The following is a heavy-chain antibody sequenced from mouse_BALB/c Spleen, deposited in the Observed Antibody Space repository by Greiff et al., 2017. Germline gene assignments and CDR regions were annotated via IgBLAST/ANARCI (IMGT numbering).Heavy chain of an antibody. Sequence: EVQRVESGAELVRSGASVKLSCTASGFNIKDYYMHWVKQRPEQGLEWIGWIDPENGDTEYAPKFQGKATMTADTSSNTAYLQLSSLTSEDTAVYYCAPYDAWFAYWGQGTLVTVSA. J-gene: IGHJ3*01. D-gene: IGHD2-3*01. CDR1: GFNIKDYY. V-gene: IGHV14-4*02. CDR2: IDPENGDT. CDR3: APYDAWFAY.